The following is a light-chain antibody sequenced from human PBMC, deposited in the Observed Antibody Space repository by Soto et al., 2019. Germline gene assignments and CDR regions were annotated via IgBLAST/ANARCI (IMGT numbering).Light chain of an antibody. V-gene: IGKV1-9*01. J-gene: IGKJ4*01. Sequence: DIQMTQSPSFLSASVGDRVPLTCRPSQAVPNNMAWYQQKPGKPPKLLIYEESTLHSGVPSRFSGRKSGTQFTLTIDSLQPEDFATYYCQQVKTYPRTFGGGTKVDI. CDR1: QAVPNN. CDR3: QQVKTYPRT. CDR2: EES.